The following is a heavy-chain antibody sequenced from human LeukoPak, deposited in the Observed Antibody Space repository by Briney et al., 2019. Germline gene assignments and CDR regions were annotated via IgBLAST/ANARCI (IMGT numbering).Heavy chain of an antibody. Sequence: SETLSLTCTVSGGSISSYYWSWIRQPPGKGLEWIGYIYTSGSTSYNPSLKSRVTISVDTSKNQFSLKLSSVTAADTAVYYCASGELGTFDYWGQGTLVTVSS. CDR2: IYTSGST. V-gene: IGHV4-4*09. D-gene: IGHD1-14*01. CDR1: GGSISSYY. J-gene: IGHJ4*02. CDR3: ASGELGTFDY.